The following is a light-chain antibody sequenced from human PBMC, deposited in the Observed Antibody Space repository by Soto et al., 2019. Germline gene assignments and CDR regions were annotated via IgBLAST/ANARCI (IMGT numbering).Light chain of an antibody. CDR1: SSDVGGYDY. V-gene: IGLV2-14*01. Sequence: QSVLTQPASVSGSPGQSITISCTGTSSDVGGYDYVSWYQHHPGKAPKLLIFEVSNRPSGVSSRFSGSKSGNTASLTISGLQAEDEADYYCSSHRSDITVVFGGGTKLTVL. J-gene: IGLJ2*01. CDR2: EVS. CDR3: SSHRSDITVV.